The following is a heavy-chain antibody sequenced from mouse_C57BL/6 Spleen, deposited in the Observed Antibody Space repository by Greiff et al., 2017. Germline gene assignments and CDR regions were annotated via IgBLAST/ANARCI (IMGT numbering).Heavy chain of an antibody. Sequence: EVQGVESGGDLVKPGGSLKLSCAASGFTFSSYGMSWVRQTPDKRLEWVATISSGGSYTYYPDSVKGRFTLSRDNDKNTLYLQMSSLRSEDTAMYYCARHQGEKYAMDYWGQGTSVTVSS. V-gene: IGHV5-6*01. CDR3: ARHQGEKYAMDY. CDR2: ISSGGSYT. J-gene: IGHJ4*01. CDR1: GFTFSSYG. D-gene: IGHD3-2*02.